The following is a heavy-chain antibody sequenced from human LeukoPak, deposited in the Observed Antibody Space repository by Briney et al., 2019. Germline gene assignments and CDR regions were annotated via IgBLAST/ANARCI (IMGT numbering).Heavy chain of an antibody. CDR3: AKSHDMVVIPTTIPGVDY. J-gene: IGHJ4*02. CDR2: ISSSSSTI. CDR1: GFTFNIYS. D-gene: IGHD2-2*02. V-gene: IGHV3-48*01. Sequence: GGSLRLSCAASGFTFNIYSLNWVRQAPGKGLEWISYISSSSSTIYYADSVRGRFTISRDNAKNSLYLEMNSLTAEDTATYYCAKSHDMVVIPTTIPGVDYWGQGTLVTVSS.